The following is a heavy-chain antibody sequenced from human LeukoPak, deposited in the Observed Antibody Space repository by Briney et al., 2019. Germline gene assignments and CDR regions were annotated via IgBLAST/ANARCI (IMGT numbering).Heavy chain of an antibody. CDR1: GGSISSGSYY. CDR2: IYTSGST. V-gene: IGHV4-61*02. CDR3: AVAIDCSSTSCYAGYYYMDV. Sequence: SQTLSLTCTVSGGSISSGSYYWSWIRQPAGKGLEWIGRIYTSGSTNYNPSLKSRVTISVDTSKNQFPLKLSSVTAADTAVYYCAVAIDCSSTSCYAGYYYMDVWGKGTTVTVSS. J-gene: IGHJ6*03. D-gene: IGHD2-2*01.